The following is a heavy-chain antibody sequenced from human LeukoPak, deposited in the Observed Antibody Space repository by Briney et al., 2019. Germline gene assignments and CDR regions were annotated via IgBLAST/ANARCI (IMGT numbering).Heavy chain of an antibody. Sequence: SGGSLRLSCAASGFSFRDFWMTWVRQAPGKGLEWVANINQGGNLKYYVDSVKGRFTISRDDAESSLYVQMNNLRAEDTAVYYCVSVRQGNRFAYWGQGTLVTVSS. D-gene: IGHD1/OR15-1a*01. J-gene: IGHJ4*02. V-gene: IGHV3-7*01. CDR3: VSVRQGNRFAY. CDR1: GFSFRDFW. CDR2: INQGGNLK.